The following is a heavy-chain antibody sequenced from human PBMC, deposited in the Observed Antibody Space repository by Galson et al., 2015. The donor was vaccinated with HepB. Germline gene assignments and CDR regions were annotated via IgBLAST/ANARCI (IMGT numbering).Heavy chain of an antibody. D-gene: IGHD6-13*01. J-gene: IGHJ3*02. V-gene: IGHV3-21*01. CDR3: ARGLGYRRTDAFDI. CDR2: ISSSSSYI. Sequence: SLRLSCAASGFTFSSYSMNWVRQAPGKGPEWVSSISSSSSYIYYADSMKGRFTISRDNAKNSLYLQMNSLRAEDTAVYYCARGLGYRRTDAFDIWGQGTMVTVSS. CDR1: GFTFSSYS.